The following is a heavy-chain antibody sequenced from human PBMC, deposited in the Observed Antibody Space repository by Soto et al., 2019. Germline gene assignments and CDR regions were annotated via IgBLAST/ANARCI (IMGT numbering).Heavy chain of an antibody. V-gene: IGHV4-34*01. J-gene: IGHJ4*02. Sequence: SETLSLTCAVSSASLDSDNWSWIRQPPGKGLEWIGEINHSGSTNYNPSLKSRVTISVDTSKNQFSLKLSSVTAADTAVYYCGRAPSADFDYGGKGTLVTVSS. CDR3: GRAPSADFDY. D-gene: IGHD6-13*01. CDR2: INHSGST. CDR1: SASLDSDN.